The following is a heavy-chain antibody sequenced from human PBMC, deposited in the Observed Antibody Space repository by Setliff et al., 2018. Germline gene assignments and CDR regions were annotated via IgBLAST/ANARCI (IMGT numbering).Heavy chain of an antibody. J-gene: IGHJ6*02. CDR2: ISSSGSTI. D-gene: IGHD6-19*01. Sequence: LSLTCTVSGYSISSGHYWGWIRQPPGKGLEWVSYISSSGSTIYYADSVKGRFTISRDNAKNSLYLQMNSLRAEDTAVYYCARSSLEEQWLFPYYYYYGMDVWGQGTTVTVSS. V-gene: IGHV3-11*04. CDR3: ARSSLEEQWLFPYYYYYGMDV. CDR1: GYSISSGHY.